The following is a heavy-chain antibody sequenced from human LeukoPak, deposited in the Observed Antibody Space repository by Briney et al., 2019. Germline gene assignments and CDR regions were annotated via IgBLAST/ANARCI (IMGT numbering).Heavy chain of an antibody. J-gene: IGHJ6*04. CDR1: GGSISSSNW. D-gene: IGHD3-16*02. CDR2: IYHSGST. Sequence: PSGTLSLTCAVSGGSISSSNWWSWVRQPPGKGLEWIGEIYHSGSTNYNPSLKGRVTISVDKSKNQFSLKLSSVTAADTAVYYCARTFSDYVWGSYLSYYYYGMDVWGKGTTVTVSS. V-gene: IGHV4-4*02. CDR3: ARTFSDYVWGSYLSYYYYGMDV.